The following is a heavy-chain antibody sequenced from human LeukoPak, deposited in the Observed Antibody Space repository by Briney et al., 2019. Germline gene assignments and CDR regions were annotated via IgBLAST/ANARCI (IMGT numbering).Heavy chain of an antibody. CDR2: ISNPGDST. Sequence: GGSLRLSCAASGFTFTSYAMSWVRQAPGKGLEWVSSISNPGDSTYYADSVKGRFTISRDNSKNTLYLQMNSLRAEDTAVYYCARDLNYWGQGTLVTVSS. V-gene: IGHV3-23*01. J-gene: IGHJ4*02. CDR3: ARDLNY. CDR1: GFTFTSYA.